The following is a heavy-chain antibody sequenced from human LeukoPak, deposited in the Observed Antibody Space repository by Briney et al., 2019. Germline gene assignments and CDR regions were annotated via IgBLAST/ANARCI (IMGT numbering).Heavy chain of an antibody. J-gene: IGHJ4*02. CDR3: ARDYDILTGYYKGPRGYYFDY. D-gene: IGHD3-9*01. CDR1: GYSISSGYY. Sequence: SETLSLTCTVSGYSISSGYYWGWIRQPPGKGLEWIGSIYHSGSTYYNPSLKSRVTISVDTSKNQFSLKLSSVTAADTAVYYCARDYDILTGYYKGPRGYYFDYWGQGTLVTVSS. V-gene: IGHV4-38-2*02. CDR2: IYHSGST.